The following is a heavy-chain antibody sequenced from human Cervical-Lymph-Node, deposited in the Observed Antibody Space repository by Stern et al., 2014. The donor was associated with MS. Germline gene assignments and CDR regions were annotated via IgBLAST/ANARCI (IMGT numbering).Heavy chain of an antibody. CDR2: INPSGDYT. J-gene: IGHJ4*02. D-gene: IGHD6-19*01. CDR3: GRVPTTSTSGGGPDY. V-gene: IGHV1-46*03. CDR1: GYSFTTYW. Sequence: QVQLMQSGAEVKKPGASVKVSCKASGYSFTTYWMHWVRQAPGQGLEWMGIINPSGDYTNYPQKFQGRITMNRDTSTSTVYMELSSLRSEDTAVYYCGRVPTTSTSGGGPDYWGQGTLVTVSS.